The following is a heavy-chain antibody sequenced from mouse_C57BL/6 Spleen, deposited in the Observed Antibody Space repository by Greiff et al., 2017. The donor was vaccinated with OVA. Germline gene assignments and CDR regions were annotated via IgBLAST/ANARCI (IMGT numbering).Heavy chain of an antibody. V-gene: IGHV1-53*01. CDR1: GYTFTSYW. Sequence: VQLQQPGTELVKPGASVKMSCKASGYTFTSYWMHWVKQRPGQGLEWIGNINPGNGGTNYNEKFKSKATLTVDKSSSTAYMQLSSLTSEASAVYYCARHYGSSLFDDWGQGTTLTVSS. CDR3: ARHYGSSLFDD. CDR2: INPGNGGT. J-gene: IGHJ2*01. D-gene: IGHD1-1*01.